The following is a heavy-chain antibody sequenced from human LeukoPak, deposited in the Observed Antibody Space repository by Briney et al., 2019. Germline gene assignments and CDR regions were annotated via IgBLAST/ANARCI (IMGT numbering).Heavy chain of an antibody. V-gene: IGHV4-39*01. J-gene: IGHJ4*02. D-gene: IGHD3-3*01. CDR1: GGSITSTTYY. Sequence: SETLSLTCAVSGGSITSTTYYWGWIRQPPGKGLEWIGRIHSNGNTYYNPSLESRVTISVDTSKNQFSLKLSSVTAADTAVYYCARGHYDFWSGYHYYFDYWGQGTLVTVSS. CDR2: IHSNGNT. CDR3: ARGHYDFWSGYHYYFDY.